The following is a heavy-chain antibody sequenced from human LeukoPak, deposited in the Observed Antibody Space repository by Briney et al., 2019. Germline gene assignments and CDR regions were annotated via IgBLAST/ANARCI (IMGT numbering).Heavy chain of an antibody. CDR1: GYSFTNYW. CDR3: ATLRSGYYYDYFDY. CDR2: IYPGDSDT. J-gene: IGHJ4*02. Sequence: GESLKISCKGSGYSFTNYWIGWVRQMPGKGLERMGIIYPGDSDTKYSPSFQGQVTISADKSISTAYLQWSSLKASDTAMYYCATLRSGYYYDYFDYWGQGTLVTVSS. D-gene: IGHD3-22*01. V-gene: IGHV5-51*01.